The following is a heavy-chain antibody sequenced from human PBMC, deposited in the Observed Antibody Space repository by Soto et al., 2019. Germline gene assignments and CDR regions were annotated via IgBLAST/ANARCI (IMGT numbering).Heavy chain of an antibody. J-gene: IGHJ6*02. CDR3: ARQNHYGLDV. CDR2: IHSDGSST. Sequence: GGSLRLSCAASGFTFSSHWMHWVRQAPGQGLVWVSRIHSDGSSTRADSVQGRFTISRDNAKNTLDLQMNSLRAEDTAVYYCARQNHYGLDVWGRGTTVTVSS. CDR1: GFTFSSHW. V-gene: IGHV3-74*01.